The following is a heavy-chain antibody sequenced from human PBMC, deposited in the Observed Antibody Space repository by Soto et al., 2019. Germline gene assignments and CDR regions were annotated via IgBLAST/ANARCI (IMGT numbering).Heavy chain of an antibody. CDR3: ARVLLRDFWSGYYTGYYYYGMDV. Sequence: SVKVSCKASGGTFSSYAISWVRQAPGQGLEWMGGIIPIFGTANYAQKFQGRVTITADESTSTAYMELSSLRSEDTAVYYCARVLLRDFWSGYYTGYYYYGMDVWGQGTKVTV. V-gene: IGHV1-69*13. D-gene: IGHD3-3*01. CDR1: GGTFSSYA. CDR2: IIPIFGTA. J-gene: IGHJ6*02.